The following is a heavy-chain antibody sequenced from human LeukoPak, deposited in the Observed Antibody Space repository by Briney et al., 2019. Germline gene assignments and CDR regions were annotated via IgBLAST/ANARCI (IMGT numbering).Heavy chain of an antibody. J-gene: IGHJ4*02. V-gene: IGHV3-49*04. CDR2: IRSKSFGGTT. CDR1: GFTFCDHD. Sequence: GGSLRLSCTGSGFTFCDHDLTWVRQAPGQGLEWVGFIRSKSFGGTTQYAASVRGRFTISRDDSTSIAYLQMDRLTTDDTVVYYCARGLGIAYWGQGTLVTVSS. CDR3: ARGLGIAY. D-gene: IGHD7-27*01.